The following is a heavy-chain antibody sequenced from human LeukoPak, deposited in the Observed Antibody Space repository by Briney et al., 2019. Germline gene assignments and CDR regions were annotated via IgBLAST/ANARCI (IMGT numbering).Heavy chain of an antibody. V-gene: IGHV3-30-3*01. Sequence: PGRSLRLSCAASGFTFSSYAMHWVRQAPGKGLEWVAVISYDGSNKYYADSVRGRFTISRDNSKNTLYLQMNSLRAEDTAVYYCAGSKRRITIFGVASDYWGQGTLVTVSS. J-gene: IGHJ4*02. CDR1: GFTFSSYA. D-gene: IGHD3-3*01. CDR3: AGSKRRITIFGVASDY. CDR2: ISYDGSNK.